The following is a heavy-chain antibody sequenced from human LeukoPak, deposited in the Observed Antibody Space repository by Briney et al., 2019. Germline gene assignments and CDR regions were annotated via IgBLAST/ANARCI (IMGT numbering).Heavy chain of an antibody. D-gene: IGHD6-19*01. CDR1: GFTFDDYA. Sequence: GGSLRLSCAASGFTFDDYAMHWVRQAPGKGLEWVSLITWDGGSTYYADSVKGRFTISRDNSKNSVYLQMNSLRAEDTAFYYCAKDASSGWYIDYWGQGTLVTVSS. V-gene: IGHV3-43D*03. CDR2: ITWDGGST. CDR3: AKDASSGWYIDY. J-gene: IGHJ4*02.